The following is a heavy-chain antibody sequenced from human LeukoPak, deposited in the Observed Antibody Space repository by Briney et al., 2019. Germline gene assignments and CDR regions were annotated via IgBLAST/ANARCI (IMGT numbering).Heavy chain of an antibody. D-gene: IGHD1-26*01. CDR3: ARSERSGSYTYYYYGMDV. CDR1: GGSISSYY. V-gene: IGHV4-59*01. J-gene: IGHJ6*02. CDR2: IYYSGST. Sequence: SETLSLTCTVSGGSISSYYWSWIRQPPGKGLEWIGYIYYSGSTNYNPSLKSRVTISVDTSKNQFSLKLSSVTAADTAVYYCARSERSGSYTYYYYGMDVWGQGTTVTVSS.